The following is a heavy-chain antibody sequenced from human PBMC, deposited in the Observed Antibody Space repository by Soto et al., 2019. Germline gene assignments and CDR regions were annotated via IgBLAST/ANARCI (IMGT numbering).Heavy chain of an antibody. D-gene: IGHD6-19*01. Sequence: QVQLVQSGAEVKKPGASVKVSCKASGYTFTSYGTSWVRQAPGQGLEWMGWISAYNGNTNYAQKLQGRVTMTTDTSTSTAYMELRSLRSDDTAVYYCARVIAVAGTYYSGMDVWGQGTTVTVSS. CDR3: ARVIAVAGTYYSGMDV. V-gene: IGHV1-18*04. CDR1: GYTFTSYG. CDR2: ISAYNGNT. J-gene: IGHJ6*02.